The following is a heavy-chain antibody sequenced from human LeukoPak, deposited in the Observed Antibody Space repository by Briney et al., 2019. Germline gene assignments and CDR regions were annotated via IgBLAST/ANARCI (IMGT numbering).Heavy chain of an antibody. CDR2: INHSGST. CDR3: ARGPGSGTYWAFDY. D-gene: IGHD1-26*01. CDR1: GGSFSGYY. Sequence: SETLSLTCAVYGGSFSGYYWSWIRQPPGKGLEWIGEINHSGSTNYNPSLKSRVTISVDTSKNQFSLKLSSVTAADAAVYYCARGPGSGTYWAFDYWGQGTLVTVSS. V-gene: IGHV4-34*01. J-gene: IGHJ4*02.